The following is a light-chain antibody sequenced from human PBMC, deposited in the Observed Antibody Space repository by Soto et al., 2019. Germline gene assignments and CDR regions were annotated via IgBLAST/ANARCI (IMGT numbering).Light chain of an antibody. Sequence: QSALTQPASVSGSPGQSVTISCTGASSDVGGSDHVSWYQQHPGKAPKLILYEVNNRPSGVSNRFSGSKSGNTASLIISGLQADDEAEYFCSSYSTTNTLVFGSGTKLNVL. J-gene: IGLJ1*01. CDR2: EVN. CDR1: SSDVGGSDH. V-gene: IGLV2-14*03. CDR3: SSYSTTNTLV.